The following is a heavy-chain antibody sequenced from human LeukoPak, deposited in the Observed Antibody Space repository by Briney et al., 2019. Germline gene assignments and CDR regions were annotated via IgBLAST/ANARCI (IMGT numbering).Heavy chain of an antibody. CDR3: ARDVVDTAMVGLIDY. J-gene: IGHJ4*02. CDR2: ISYDGSNK. V-gene: IGHV3-30*04. Sequence: GGSLRLSCEASEFILSSYAMHWVRQAPGKGLEWVAVISYDGSNKYYADSVKGRFTISRDNSKNTLYLQMNSLRAEDTAVYYCARDVVDTAMVGLIDYWGQGTLVTVSS. CDR1: EFILSSYA. D-gene: IGHD5-18*01.